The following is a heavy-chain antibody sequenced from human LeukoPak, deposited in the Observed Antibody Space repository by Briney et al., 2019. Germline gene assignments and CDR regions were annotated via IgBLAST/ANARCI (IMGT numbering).Heavy chain of an antibody. J-gene: IGHJ4*02. V-gene: IGHV3-23*01. D-gene: IGHD6-19*01. Sequence: GASLRLSCAASGFTFSSYAMSWVRQAPGKGLEWVSAISGSGGSTYYADSVKGRFTISRDNSKNTLYLQMNSLRAEDTAVYYCAKGQGQWLVPGAFDYWGQGTLVTVSS. CDR1: GFTFSSYA. CDR2: ISGSGGST. CDR3: AKGQGQWLVPGAFDY.